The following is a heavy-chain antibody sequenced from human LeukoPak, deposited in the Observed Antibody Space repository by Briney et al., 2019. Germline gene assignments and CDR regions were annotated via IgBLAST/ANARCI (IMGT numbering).Heavy chain of an antibody. J-gene: IGHJ4*02. Sequence: SCKASGGTFSSYAMHWVRQAPGKGLEWVAVISYDGSNKYYADSVKGQFTISRDNSKNTLYLQMNSLRAGDTAVYYCARDSSGFDFWGQGTLVTVSS. CDR3: ARDSSGFDF. D-gene: IGHD2-15*01. CDR1: GGTFSSYA. V-gene: IGHV3-30-3*01. CDR2: ISYDGSNK.